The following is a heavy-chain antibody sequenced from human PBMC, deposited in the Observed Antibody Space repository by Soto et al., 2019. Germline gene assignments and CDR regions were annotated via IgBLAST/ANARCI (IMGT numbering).Heavy chain of an antibody. V-gene: IGHV4-59*01. Sequence: SETLSLTCTVSGGSISSYYWSWIRQPPGKGLEWIGYTYYSGSTKYNPSLKSRVTISVDTSKNQFSLKLSSVTAADTAVYYCARSKTAMAPGVAFDIWGQGTMVTVSS. CDR3: ARSKTAMAPGVAFDI. CDR1: GGSISSYY. CDR2: TYYSGST. D-gene: IGHD5-18*01. J-gene: IGHJ3*02.